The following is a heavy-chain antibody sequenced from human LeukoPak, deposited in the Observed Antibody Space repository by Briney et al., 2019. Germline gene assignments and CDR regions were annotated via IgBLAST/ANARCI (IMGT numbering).Heavy chain of an antibody. CDR2: IYTGDSDT. CDR3: ARPITGAGTDLGY. V-gene: IGHV5-51*01. D-gene: IGHD6-13*01. CDR1: GYTFTSFF. J-gene: IGHJ4*02. Sequence: GESLQISCKASGYTFTSFFIGWVREMPGQGLEWMGIIYTGDSDTRYSPSFQGQVTISVDKSISTAYLQWRSLKASDTAIYYCARPITGAGTDLGYWGQGTLVTVSS.